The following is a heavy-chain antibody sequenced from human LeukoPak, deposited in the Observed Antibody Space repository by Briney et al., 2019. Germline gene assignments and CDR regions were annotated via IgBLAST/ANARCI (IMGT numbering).Heavy chain of an antibody. J-gene: IGHJ5*02. D-gene: IGHD3-10*01. CDR2: IYTTESP. Sequence: NPSETLSLTCTVSGGSISSSNYYWTWIRQPPGKGLEWIGRIYTTESPSYRPSLKRRVTISVDTSTNQFSLKLTSVSAADTAVYHCARDRGITTARGVPSWFDPWGQGTLVTVSS. V-gene: IGHV4-61*02. CDR3: ARDRGITTARGVPSWFDP. CDR1: GGSISSSNYY.